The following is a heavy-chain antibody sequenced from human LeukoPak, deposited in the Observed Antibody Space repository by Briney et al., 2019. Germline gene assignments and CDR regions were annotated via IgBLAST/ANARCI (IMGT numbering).Heavy chain of an antibody. CDR2: ISYDGSNK. Sequence: GGSLRLSCAASGFTFRNYYMHWVRQAPGKGLEWVAVISYDGSNKYYADSVKGRFTISRDNSKNTLYLQMNSLRAEDTAVYYCAKDGHSGFDYWGQGTLVTVSS. CDR1: GFTFRNYY. CDR3: AKDGHSGFDY. D-gene: IGHD3-10*01. V-gene: IGHV3-30*18. J-gene: IGHJ4*02.